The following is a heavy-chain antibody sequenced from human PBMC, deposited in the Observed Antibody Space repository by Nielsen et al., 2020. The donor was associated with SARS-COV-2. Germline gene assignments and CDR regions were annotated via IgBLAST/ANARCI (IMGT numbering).Heavy chain of an antibody. CDR2: ISGSGGST. V-gene: IGHV3-23*01. CDR1: GFTFDDYA. Sequence: GESLKISCAASGFTFDDYAMHWVRQAPGKGLEWVSAISGSGGSTYYADSVKGRFTISRDNSKNTLYLQMNSLRAEDTAVYYCAKGPIKVGALDFRGQGTLVTVSS. CDR3: AKGPIKVGALDF. J-gene: IGHJ4*02. D-gene: IGHD1-26*01.